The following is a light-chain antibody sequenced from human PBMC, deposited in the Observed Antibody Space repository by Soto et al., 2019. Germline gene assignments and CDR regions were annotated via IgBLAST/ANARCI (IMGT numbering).Light chain of an antibody. CDR2: AAS. Sequence: DIQMTQSPSSLSASVGDRVTITCRASQDISNYLAWYLQKPGKVPKLLIYAASTLQTGVQSRFSGSGSGTVFTLAINSLQPEDVATYYCQNYKSAPNTFGRGPGWRSN. CDR3: QNYKSAPNT. CDR1: QDISNY. J-gene: IGKJ2*01. V-gene: IGKV1-27*01.